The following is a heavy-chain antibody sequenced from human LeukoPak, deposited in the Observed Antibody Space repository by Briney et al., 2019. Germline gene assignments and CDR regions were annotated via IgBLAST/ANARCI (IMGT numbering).Heavy chain of an antibody. CDR3: ASGSYYSLDF. D-gene: IGHD1-26*01. V-gene: IGHV4-59*01. Sequence: PSETLSLTCTVPSGSISGYYWSWIRQPPGKGLEWIGYIYNSGSTNYNPPLTNYNPSLKSRVTITLDMSKNQFSLKLTSVTAADTAVYYCASGSYYSLDFWGQGTLVTVSS. CDR1: SGSISGYY. CDR2: IYNSGSTNYNPPLT. J-gene: IGHJ4*02.